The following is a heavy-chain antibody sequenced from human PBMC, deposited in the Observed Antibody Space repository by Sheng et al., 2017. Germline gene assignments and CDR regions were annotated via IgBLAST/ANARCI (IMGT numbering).Heavy chain of an antibody. CDR1: GFIFRNDP. Sequence: EVQLVESGGGLVQPGGSLRLSCAASGFIFRNDPMNWVRQAPGKGLEWVSYITSTSSTIYYADSVKDRFTISRDNAKNSLYLQMNSLRAEDTAVYYCVRDHDYAFDIWG. D-gene: IGHD1-1*01. V-gene: IGHV3-48*01. CDR3: VRDHDYAFDI. CDR2: ITSTSSTI. J-gene: IGHJ3*02.